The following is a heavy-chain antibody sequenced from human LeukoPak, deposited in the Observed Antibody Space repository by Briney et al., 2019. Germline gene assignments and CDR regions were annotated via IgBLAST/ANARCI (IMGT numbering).Heavy chain of an antibody. Sequence: GTSVKVSCKASGFTFTSSAMQWVRQARGQRLEWIGWIVVGSGNTNYAQKFQGRVTITRDTSASTAYMELSRLRSGDTAVYYCARDRGSEAPFDYWGQGTLVTVSS. J-gene: IGHJ4*02. D-gene: IGHD6-19*01. V-gene: IGHV1-58*02. CDR1: GFTFTSSA. CDR3: ARDRGSEAPFDY. CDR2: IVVGSGNT.